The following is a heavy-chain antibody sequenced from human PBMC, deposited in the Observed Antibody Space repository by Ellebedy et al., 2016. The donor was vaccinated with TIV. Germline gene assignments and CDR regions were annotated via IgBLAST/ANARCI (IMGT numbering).Heavy chain of an antibody. CDR1: GFTFSSYA. CDR3: VSGVATSSFDY. D-gene: IGHD5-12*01. V-gene: IGHV3-64D*06. Sequence: GGSLKISCAASGFTFSSYAMHWVRQAPGKGLESVSAISSNGGSTYYADSVKGRFTISRDNSKNTLYLQMSSLRAEDTAVYYCVSGVATSSFDYWGQGTLVTVSS. J-gene: IGHJ4*02. CDR2: ISSNGGST.